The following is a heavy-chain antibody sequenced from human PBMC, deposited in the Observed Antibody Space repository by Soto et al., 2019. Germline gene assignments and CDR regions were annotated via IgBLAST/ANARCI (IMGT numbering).Heavy chain of an antibody. CDR1: SASIDNN. Sequence: QMQLLESGPGLVKPSETLSLTCAVSSASIDNNWNWVRQPPGKGLEWIGEIHPSGISYKNPSLKSRVTMSVDKSTNHFALNLSSVTAADSAVYFCARSFGWYAFDPWGQGTLVTVSS. D-gene: IGHD6-19*01. J-gene: IGHJ5*02. CDR2: IHPSGIS. V-gene: IGHV4-4*02. CDR3: ARSFGWYAFDP.